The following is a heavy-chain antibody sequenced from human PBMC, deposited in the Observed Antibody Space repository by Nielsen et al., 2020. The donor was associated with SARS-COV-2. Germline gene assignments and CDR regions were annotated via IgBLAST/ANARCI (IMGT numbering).Heavy chain of an antibody. CDR1: GYTFISYA. CDR2: ISSYNGDT. D-gene: IGHD4-17*01. Sequence: ASVKVSCKASGYTFISYAITWVRQAPGQGLEWMGWISSYNGDTNYAQKFQGRVTMTTDTSTSTAYMELRSLRSDDTAVYYCARGDYGDYHWFDPWGQGTLVTVSS. V-gene: IGHV1-18*01. J-gene: IGHJ5*02. CDR3: ARGDYGDYHWFDP.